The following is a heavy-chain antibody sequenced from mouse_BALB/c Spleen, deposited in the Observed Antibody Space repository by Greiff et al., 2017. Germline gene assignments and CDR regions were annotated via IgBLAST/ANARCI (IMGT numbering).Heavy chain of an antibody. J-gene: IGHJ3*01. V-gene: IGHV1-69*02. CDR1: GYTFTSYW. Sequence: QVQLQQPGAELVRPGASVKLSCKASGYTFTSYWINWVKQRPGQGLEWIGNIYPSDSYTNYNQKFKDKATLTVDKSSSTAYMQLSSPTSQDSPVYYCTRTNNSYSFSYCGQETLVTVSA. D-gene: IGHD2-12*01. CDR3: TRTNNSYSFSY. CDR2: IYPSDSYT.